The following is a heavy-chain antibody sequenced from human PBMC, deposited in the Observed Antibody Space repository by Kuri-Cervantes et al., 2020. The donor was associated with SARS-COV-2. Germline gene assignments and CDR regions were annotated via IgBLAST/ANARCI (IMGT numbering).Heavy chain of an antibody. V-gene: IGHV3-33*08. D-gene: IGHD6-13*01. CDR3: AREEYSSSWSAVDFDY. Sequence: GESLKISCAASGFTFSSYGMHWVRQAPGKGLEWVAVIWYDGSNKYYADSVKGRFTISRDNSKNMLYLQMNSLRAEDTAVHYCAREEYSSSWSAVDFDYWGQGTLVTVSS. CDR2: IWYDGSNK. CDR1: GFTFSSYG. J-gene: IGHJ4*02.